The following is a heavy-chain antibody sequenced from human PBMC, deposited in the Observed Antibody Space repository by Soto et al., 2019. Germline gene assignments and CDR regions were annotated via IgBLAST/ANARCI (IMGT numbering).Heavy chain of an antibody. CDR1: GGSISSSSYY. CDR2: IYYSGST. J-gene: IGHJ6*02. D-gene: IGHD1-26*01. Sequence: SETLSLTCTVSGGSISSSSYYWGWIRQPPGKGLEGIGSIYYSGSTYYNPSLKSRVTISVDTSKNQFSLKLSSVTAADTAVYYCAVREYYYYGMDVWGQGTTVTVSS. V-gene: IGHV4-39*01. CDR3: AVREYYYYGMDV.